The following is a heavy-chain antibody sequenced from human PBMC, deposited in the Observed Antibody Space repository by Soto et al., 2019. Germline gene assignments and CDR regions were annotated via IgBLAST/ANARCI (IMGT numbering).Heavy chain of an antibody. Sequence: QITLKESGRTLVKPTQTLTLTCTFSGFSLSTNGVGVGWIRQPPGKALEWLALIYWDGDKRYCPSLQSRLTVTKDTSNNQVVLTMSNMDPVDTATYYCAHIASYYQFDWFDPLGQGILVTVSS. CDR3: AHIASYYQFDWFDP. CDR1: GFSLSTNGVG. V-gene: IGHV2-5*02. D-gene: IGHD3-10*01. J-gene: IGHJ5*02. CDR2: IYWDGDK.